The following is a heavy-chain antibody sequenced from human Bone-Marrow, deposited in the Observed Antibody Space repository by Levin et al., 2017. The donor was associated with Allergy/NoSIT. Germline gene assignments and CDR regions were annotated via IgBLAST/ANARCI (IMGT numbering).Heavy chain of an antibody. Sequence: GGSLRLSCAASGFTFSNAWMSWVRQAPGKGLEWVGRIKSKTDGGTTDYAAPVKGRFTISRDDSKNTLYLQMNSLKTEDTAVYYCTTPDRMVKYYYYYYYMDVWGKGTTVTVSS. D-gene: IGHD3-10*01. J-gene: IGHJ6*03. CDR3: TTPDRMVKYYYYYYYMDV. CDR1: GFTFSNAW. V-gene: IGHV3-15*01. CDR2: IKSKTDGGTT.